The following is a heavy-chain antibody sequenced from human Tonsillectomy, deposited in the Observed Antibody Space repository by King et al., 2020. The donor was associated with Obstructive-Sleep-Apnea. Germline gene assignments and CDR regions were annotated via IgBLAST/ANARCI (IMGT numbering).Heavy chain of an antibody. CDR3: ARDDLGDGYNYPDY. CDR1: GFTFSSYS. Sequence: VQLVESGGGLVKPGGSLRLSCAASGFTFSSYSMNWVRQAPGKGLEWVSSISSSSSYIYYADSVKGRFTISRYNAKNSLYLQMNSMRAEDTAVYYCARDDLGDGYNYPDYWGQGTLVTVSS. D-gene: IGHD5-24*01. J-gene: IGHJ4*02. V-gene: IGHV3-21*01. CDR2: ISSSSSYI.